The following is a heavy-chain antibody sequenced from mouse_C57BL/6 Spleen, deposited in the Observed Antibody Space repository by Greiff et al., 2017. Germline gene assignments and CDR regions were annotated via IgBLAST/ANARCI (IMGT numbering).Heavy chain of an antibody. Sequence: EVKLVESGGDLVKPGGSLKLSCAASGFTFSSYGMSWVRQTPDKRLEWVATISSGGSYTYYPDSVKGRFTISRDNAKNTLYLQMSSLKSEDTAMYYCARQGHYYGSRWYFDVWGTGTTVTVSS. J-gene: IGHJ1*03. CDR1: GFTFSSYG. D-gene: IGHD1-1*01. V-gene: IGHV5-6*02. CDR2: ISSGGSYT. CDR3: ARQGHYYGSRWYFDV.